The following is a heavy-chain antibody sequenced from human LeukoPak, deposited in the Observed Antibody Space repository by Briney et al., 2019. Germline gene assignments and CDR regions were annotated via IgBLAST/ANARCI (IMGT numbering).Heavy chain of an antibody. CDR1: GGSISSYY. J-gene: IGHJ3*02. CDR2: IYYSGST. Sequence: SETLSLTCTVSGGSISSYYWSWIRQPPGKGLEWIGCIYYSGSTNYNPSLKSRVTISVDTSKNQFSLKLSSVTAADTAVYYCARGRRRDAFDIWGQGTMVTVSS. CDR3: ARGRRRDAFDI. V-gene: IGHV4-59*01.